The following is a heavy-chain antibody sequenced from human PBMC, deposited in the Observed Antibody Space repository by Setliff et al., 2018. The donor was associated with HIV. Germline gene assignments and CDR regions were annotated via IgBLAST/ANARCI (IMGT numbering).Heavy chain of an antibody. D-gene: IGHD2-2*01. V-gene: IGHV3-23*01. CDR3: AKDWRRPFVVLP. CDR2: ISSSGDKT. J-gene: IGHJ4*02. Sequence: GESLRLSCAASGFTFSDPAMSWVRQAPGKGLEWVSAISSSGDKTYYADSVKGRFAISRGNAKNMLYLQMSSLRAEDTALYYCAKDWRRPFVVLPWGQGIQVTVSS. CDR1: GFTFSDPA.